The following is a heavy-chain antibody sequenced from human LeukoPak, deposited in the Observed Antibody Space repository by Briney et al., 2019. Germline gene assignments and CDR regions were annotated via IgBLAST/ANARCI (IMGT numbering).Heavy chain of an antibody. CDR3: ARDFTGIVGATPPRLLVYFDY. Sequence: SETLSLTCAVYGGSFSGYYWSGIRQPPGKGLEGIGEINHMGSTNYNPPLKSRVTISVDTSKNQFSLKMSSVPAADTAVYYCARDFTGIVGATPPRLLVYFDYWGQGTLVTVSS. V-gene: IGHV4-34*01. CDR1: GGSFSGYY. D-gene: IGHD1-26*01. J-gene: IGHJ4*02. CDR2: INHMGST.